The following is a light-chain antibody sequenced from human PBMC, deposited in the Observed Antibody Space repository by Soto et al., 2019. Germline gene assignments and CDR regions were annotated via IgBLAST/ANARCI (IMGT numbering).Light chain of an antibody. CDR3: LQRSGWPWT. CDR1: QSVSSY. CDR2: DAS. Sequence: EIVLTQSPATLSLSPREIATLSCRASQSVSSYLAWYQQKLGQAPRLLIYDASNRATDIPARFSGGGSGTDLTLTISSLEPEDFAVYYCLQRSGWPWTFGQGTKVEIK. J-gene: IGKJ1*01. V-gene: IGKV3-11*01.